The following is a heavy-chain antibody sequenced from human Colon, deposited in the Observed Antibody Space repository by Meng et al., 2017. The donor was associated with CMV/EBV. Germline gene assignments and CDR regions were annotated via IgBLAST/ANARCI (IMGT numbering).Heavy chain of an antibody. CDR3: AREESVGIAVTGTFDY. V-gene: IGHV4-4*07. CDR2: IYSSGST. J-gene: IGHJ4*02. CDR1: GDSISSNF. D-gene: IGHD6-19*01. Sequence: QVQLQESGSGLVKPSETLSLTCPVSGDSISSNFWSWIRQPAGKGLEWIGRIYSSGSTFYNPSLNSRVTMSVDTSKNQFSLSLASVTAADTAIYFCAREESVGIAVTGTFDYWGQGILVTVSS.